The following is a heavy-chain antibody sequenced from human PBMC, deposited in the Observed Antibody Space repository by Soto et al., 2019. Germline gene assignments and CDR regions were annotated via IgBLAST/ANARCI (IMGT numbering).Heavy chain of an antibody. CDR3: ARDFRPPYGVRYFDY. V-gene: IGHV3-53*04. Sequence: EVQLVESGGGLVQPGGSLRLSCAASGFTVSSNYMSWVRQAPGKGLEWVSVIYSGGSTYYADSVKGRFTISRNNSKNTLYLLMNSLRAEDTAVYYCARDFRPPYGVRYFDYWGQGTLVTVSS. J-gene: IGHJ4*02. D-gene: IGHD4-17*01. CDR2: IYSGGST. CDR1: GFTVSSNY.